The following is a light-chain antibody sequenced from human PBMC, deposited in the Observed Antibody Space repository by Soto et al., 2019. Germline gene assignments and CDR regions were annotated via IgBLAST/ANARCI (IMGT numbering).Light chain of an antibody. J-gene: IGLJ2*01. V-gene: IGLV2-14*01. CDR2: DVS. CDR3: SSYTSSSTLV. Sequence: QSVLTQPASVSGSPGQSITISCTGTSSDVVGYNYVSWYQQHPGKAPKLMIYDVSNRPSGVSNRFSGSKSGNTASLTISGLQDEDDADYYCSSYTSSSTLVFGVGTKLTVL. CDR1: SSDVVGYNY.